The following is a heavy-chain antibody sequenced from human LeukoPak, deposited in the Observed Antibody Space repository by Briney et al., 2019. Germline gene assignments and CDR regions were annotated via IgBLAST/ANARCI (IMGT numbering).Heavy chain of an antibody. V-gene: IGHV3-9*03. D-gene: IGHD2-21*01. Sequence: GGSLRLSCAASGFTFDDYAMHWVRQAPGKGLEWVSGISWNSGSIGYADSVKGRFTISRDNAKNSLYLQMNSLRAEDMALYYCAKADFLFRDAFDIWGQGTMVTVSS. CDR1: GFTFDDYA. CDR2: ISWNSGSI. J-gene: IGHJ3*02. CDR3: AKADFLFRDAFDI.